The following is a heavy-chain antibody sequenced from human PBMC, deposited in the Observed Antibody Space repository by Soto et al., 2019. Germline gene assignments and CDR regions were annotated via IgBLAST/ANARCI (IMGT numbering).Heavy chain of an antibody. CDR3: ARIIVAAAATGDY. Sequence: SVKVSCKASGGTFSSYAISWVRQAPGQGLEWMGGIIPIFGTANYAQKFQGRVTITADESTSTAYMELSSLRSEDTAVYYCARIIVAAAATGDYWGQGTLVTVSS. CDR1: GGTFSSYA. J-gene: IGHJ4*02. D-gene: IGHD6-13*01. CDR2: IIPIFGTA. V-gene: IGHV1-69*13.